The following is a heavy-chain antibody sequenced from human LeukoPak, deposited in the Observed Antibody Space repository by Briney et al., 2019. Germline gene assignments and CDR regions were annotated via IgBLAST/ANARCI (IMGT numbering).Heavy chain of an antibody. CDR2: VHPGDSDT. V-gene: IGHV5-51*01. J-gene: IGHJ4*02. CDR3: ARSPWNSYDY. Sequence: GESLKISCKGFGYTFTSYWIGWVRQMPGKGLEWMGIVHPGDSDTRYSPSFQGQVTISVDKSITTAYLQWSSLKASDTAMYYCARSPWNSYDYWGRGTLVTVSS. D-gene: IGHD5-12*01. CDR1: GYTFTSYW.